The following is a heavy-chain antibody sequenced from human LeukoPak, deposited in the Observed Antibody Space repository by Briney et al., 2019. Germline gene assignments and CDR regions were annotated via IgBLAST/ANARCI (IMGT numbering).Heavy chain of an antibody. D-gene: IGHD6-13*01. V-gene: IGHV1-8*01. CDR3: ALYSSTWY. Sequence: GASVKVSCKASGYTFTSYDINWVRQATGRGLEWMGWMNPNSGNTGYAQKFQGRVTMTRDTSTSTVFMELNSLRSEDTAVYYCALYSSTWYWGQGTLVTVSS. J-gene: IGHJ4*02. CDR2: MNPNSGNT. CDR1: GYTFTSYD.